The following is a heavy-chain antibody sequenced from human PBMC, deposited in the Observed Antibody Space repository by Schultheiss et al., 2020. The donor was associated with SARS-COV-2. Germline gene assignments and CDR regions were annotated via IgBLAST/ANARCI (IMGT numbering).Heavy chain of an antibody. CDR2: IYTTGST. V-gene: IGHV4-59*10. J-gene: IGHJ3*02. D-gene: IGHD3-16*02. CDR3: ARRYSGDAFDI. Sequence: SETLSLTCAVYGGSFSGYYWSWIRQPAGKGLEWIGRIYTTGSTNYNPSLKSRVTMSVDTSKNQFSLKLSSVTAADTAVYYCARRYSGDAFDIWGQGTMVTVSS. CDR1: GGSFSGYY.